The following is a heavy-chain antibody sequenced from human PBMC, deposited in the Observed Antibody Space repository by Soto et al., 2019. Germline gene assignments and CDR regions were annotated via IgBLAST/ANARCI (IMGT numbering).Heavy chain of an antibody. CDR1: GFTFGDYA. CDR3: TRDGYSGYDSYFDY. V-gene: IGHV3-49*03. CDR2: IRSKAYGGTT. J-gene: IGHJ4*02. Sequence: LRLSCTASGFTFGDYAMSWFRQAPGKGLEWVGFIRSKAYGGTTEYAASVKGRFTISRDDSKSIAYLQMNSLKTEDTAVYYCTRDGYSGYDSYFDYWGQGTLVTVSS. D-gene: IGHD5-12*01.